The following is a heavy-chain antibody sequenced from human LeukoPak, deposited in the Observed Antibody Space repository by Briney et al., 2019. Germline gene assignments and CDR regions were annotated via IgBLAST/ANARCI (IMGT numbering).Heavy chain of an antibody. V-gene: IGHV1-18*01. D-gene: IGHD2-15*01. CDR3: AREGSPFYYYYMDV. CDR1: GYTFTSYG. J-gene: IGHJ6*03. Sequence: GASVKVSCKASGYTFTSYGISWVRQAPGQGLEWMGWISTYNGNTNYAQKLQGRVTVTTDTSTSIAYMELRSLRSDDTAVYYCAREGSPFYYYYMDVWGKGTTVTVSS. CDR2: ISTYNGNT.